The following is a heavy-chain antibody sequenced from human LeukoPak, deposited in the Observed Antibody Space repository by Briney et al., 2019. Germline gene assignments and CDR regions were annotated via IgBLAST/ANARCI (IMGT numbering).Heavy chain of an antibody. CDR1: GDSISSGGHY. J-gene: IGHJ4*02. V-gene: IGHV4-30-2*01. CDR2: IHHSGNT. D-gene: IGHD3-9*01. Sequence: SETLSLTCTVSGDSISSGGHYWSWIRQPPGKGLEWIGYIHHSGNTYYNPSVRSRVTISIDRSKNQFSLKLSSVTAADTAIYYCASHYDILTGLAYFDYWGQGTLVTVSS. CDR3: ASHYDILTGLAYFDY.